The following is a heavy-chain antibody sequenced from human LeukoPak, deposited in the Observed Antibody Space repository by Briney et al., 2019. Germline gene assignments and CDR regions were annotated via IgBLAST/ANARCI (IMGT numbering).Heavy chain of an antibody. CDR3: ARGRYYYDRNGAFDI. Sequence: GGSLRLSCAASGFTVSSNYMSWVRQAPGKGLEWVSVIYSGGSTYYADSVKGRFTISRDNSKNTLYLQMNSLRAEDTAVYYCARGRYYYDRNGAFDIWGQGTMVTVSS. D-gene: IGHD3-22*01. J-gene: IGHJ3*02. V-gene: IGHV3-53*01. CDR2: IYSGGST. CDR1: GFTVSSNY.